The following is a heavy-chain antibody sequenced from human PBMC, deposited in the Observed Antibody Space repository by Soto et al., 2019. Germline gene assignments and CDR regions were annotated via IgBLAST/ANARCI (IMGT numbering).Heavy chain of an antibody. Sequence: GGSLRLSCAASGFTFSSYAMHWVRQAPGKGLEWVAVISYDGSNKYYADSVKGRFTISRDNSKNTLYLQMNSLRAEDTAVYYCAAVYCSGGSCYSGSLYYYGMDVWGQGTTVTVSS. CDR3: AAVYCSGGSCYSGSLYYYGMDV. V-gene: IGHV3-30-3*01. CDR2: ISYDGSNK. D-gene: IGHD2-15*01. J-gene: IGHJ6*02. CDR1: GFTFSSYA.